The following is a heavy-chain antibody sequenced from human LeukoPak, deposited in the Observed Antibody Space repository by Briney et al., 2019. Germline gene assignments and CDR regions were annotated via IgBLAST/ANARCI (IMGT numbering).Heavy chain of an antibody. V-gene: IGHV4-4*02. D-gene: IGHD1-26*01. J-gene: IGHJ3*02. Sequence: SETLSLTCAVSGGSISTNNWWTWVRQPPGKGLEWIGEIHHSGSTDYNPSLKSRVTISPDKSKNQFSLTLTSVTAADTAVYFCARAPLSGTYYTDAFDIWGQGTMVTVSS. CDR1: GGSISTNNW. CDR2: IHHSGST. CDR3: ARAPLSGTYYTDAFDI.